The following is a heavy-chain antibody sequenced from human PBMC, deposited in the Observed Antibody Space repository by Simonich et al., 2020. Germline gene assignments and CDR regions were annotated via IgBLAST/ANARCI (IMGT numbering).Heavy chain of an antibody. J-gene: IGHJ6*03. D-gene: IGHD7-27*01. CDR1: GFTFSSYW. CDR2: IKQDGSEK. V-gene: IGHV3-7*01. Sequence: EVQLVESGGGLVQPGGSLRLSCAASGFTFSSYWMSWVRQAPGKGLEWVANIKQDGSEKNYVDSVKGRFTISKDNAKNSLYLQMNSLRAEDTAVYYGARDGLGTAYYYYMDVWGKGTTVTVSS. CDR3: ARDGLGTAYYYYMDV.